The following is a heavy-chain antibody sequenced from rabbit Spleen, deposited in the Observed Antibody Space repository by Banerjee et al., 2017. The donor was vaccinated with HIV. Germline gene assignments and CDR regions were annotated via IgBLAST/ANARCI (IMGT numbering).Heavy chain of an antibody. D-gene: IGHD6-1*01. J-gene: IGHJ6*01. V-gene: IGHV1S45*01. CDR3: ARDYSWSHYRMDL. CDR1: GFSFSSNYY. CDR2: IYAGSSGST. Sequence: QEQLEESGGGLVQPEGSLTLTCTASGFSFSSNYYMCWVRQAPGKGLEWIGCIYAGSSGSTYYASWAKGRFTISKTSSTTVTLQMSSPTAADTATYFCARDYSWSHYRMDLWGPGTLVTVS.